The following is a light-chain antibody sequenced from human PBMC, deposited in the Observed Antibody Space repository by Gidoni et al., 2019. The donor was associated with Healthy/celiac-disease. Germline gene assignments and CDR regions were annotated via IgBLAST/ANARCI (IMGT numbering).Light chain of an antibody. CDR1: SSDVGSYNR. V-gene: IGLV2-18*02. CDR2: EVS. Sequence: QSALTQPPSVSGAPGQSGTISCTGTSSDVGSYNRVSWYQQPPGTAPKLMFYEVSNRPSGVPDRFSGSKSGNTASLTISGLQAEDEADYYCSSYTSSSTSVVFGGGTKLTVL. J-gene: IGLJ2*01. CDR3: SSYTSSSTSVV.